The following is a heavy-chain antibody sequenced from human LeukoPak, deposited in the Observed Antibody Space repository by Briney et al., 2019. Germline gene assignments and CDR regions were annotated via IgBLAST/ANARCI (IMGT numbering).Heavy chain of an antibody. J-gene: IGHJ3*02. CDR1: GFTFSNYG. CDR3: ARRGAAGYYDFWSGSPGDAFDI. CDR2: ISYDGSNK. Sequence: GGSLRLSCAASGFTFSNYGMHWVRQAPGKGLEWVAVISYDGSNKYYADSVKGRFTISRDNSKNTLYLQMNSLRAEDTAVYYCARRGAAGYYDFWSGSPGDAFDIWGQGTMVTVSS. D-gene: IGHD3-3*01. V-gene: IGHV3-30*19.